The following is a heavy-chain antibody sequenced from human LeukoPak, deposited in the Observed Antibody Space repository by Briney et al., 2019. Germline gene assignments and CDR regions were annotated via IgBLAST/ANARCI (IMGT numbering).Heavy chain of an antibody. CDR3: ARETVSGWYDYFDY. CDR2: ISYSGST. Sequence: PSETLSLTCAVSGGSINNYYWSWIRQPPGKGLEWIGYISYSGSTNYNPSLKSRVTISVGTSKNQFSLKLTSVTAADTAVYYCARETVSGWYDYFDYWGQGTLVTVSS. V-gene: IGHV4-59*01. J-gene: IGHJ4*02. D-gene: IGHD6-19*01. CDR1: GGSINNYY.